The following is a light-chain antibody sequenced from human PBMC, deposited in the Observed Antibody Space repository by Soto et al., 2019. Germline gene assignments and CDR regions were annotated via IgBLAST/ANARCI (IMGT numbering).Light chain of an antibody. J-gene: IGLJ1*01. CDR1: SSDVGGYNY. Sequence: QPVLTQPPSASGSPGQSVTISCTGTSSDVGGYNYVSWYQQHPGKVPKLMIYEVTKRPSGVPDRFSGSKSGNTASLTVSGLQTEDEADYYCSSYAGTAYVFGTGTKVTVL. CDR2: EVT. CDR3: SSYAGTAYV. V-gene: IGLV2-8*01.